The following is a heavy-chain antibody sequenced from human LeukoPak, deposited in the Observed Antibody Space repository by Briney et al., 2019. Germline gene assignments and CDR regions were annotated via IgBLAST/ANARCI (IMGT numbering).Heavy chain of an antibody. CDR2: INPSGGST. Sequence: GASVKVSCKASGYTFTSYYMHWVRQAPGQGLEWMGIINPSGGSTSYAQKFQGRVTMTRDTSTSTVYMELSSLRSEDTAVYYCARGNLAYCGGDCPGGYWGQGTPVTVSS. D-gene: IGHD2-21*02. CDR3: ARGNLAYCGGDCPGGY. CDR1: GYTFTSYY. J-gene: IGHJ4*02. V-gene: IGHV1-46*03.